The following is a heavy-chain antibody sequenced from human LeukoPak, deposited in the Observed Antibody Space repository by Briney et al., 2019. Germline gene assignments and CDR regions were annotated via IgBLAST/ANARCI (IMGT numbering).Heavy chain of an antibody. CDR2: ISWNSGSI. J-gene: IGHJ5*02. V-gene: IGHV3-9*03. CDR3: VGGHSSSWWYNWFDP. CDR1: GFTFDDYA. Sequence: GGSLRLSCAASGFTFDDYAMHWVRQAPGKGLEWVSGISWNSGSIGYADSVKGRFTISRDNAKNSLYLQMNSLRAEDMALYYCVGGHSSSWWYNWFDPWGQGTLVTVSS. D-gene: IGHD6-13*01.